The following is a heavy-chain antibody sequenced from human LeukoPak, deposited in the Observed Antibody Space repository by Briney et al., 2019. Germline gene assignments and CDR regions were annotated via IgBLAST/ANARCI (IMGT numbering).Heavy chain of an antibody. CDR3: ARDVGWDSSLVTTTRSDY. J-gene: IGHJ4*02. Sequence: SQTLSLTCAVSGGSISSGGYSWSWIRQPPGKGLEWIGYFYHSGSTYNNPSLKSRVTISVDRSKNQFSLKLSSVTAADTAVYYCARDVGWDSSLVTTTRSDYWGQGTLVTVSS. CDR2: FYHSGST. CDR1: GGSISSGGYS. D-gene: IGHD2-21*02. V-gene: IGHV4-30-2*01.